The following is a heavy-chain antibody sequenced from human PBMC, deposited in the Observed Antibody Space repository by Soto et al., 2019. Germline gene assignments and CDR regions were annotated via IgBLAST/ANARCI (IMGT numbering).Heavy chain of an antibody. CDR3: ASRYGGTLDY. V-gene: IGHV4-59*08. Sequence: SETLSLTCTVSGGSISSYYWSWIRQPPGKGLEWIGYIYYSGSTNYNPSLKSRVTISVDTSKNQFSLKVSSVTAADTAMYYCASRYGGTLDYWGQGTLVTVSS. D-gene: IGHD4-17*01. CDR2: IYYSGST. CDR1: GGSISSYY. J-gene: IGHJ4*02.